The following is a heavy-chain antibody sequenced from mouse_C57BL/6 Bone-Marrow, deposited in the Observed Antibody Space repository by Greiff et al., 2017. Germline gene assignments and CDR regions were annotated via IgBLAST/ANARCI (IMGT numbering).Heavy chain of an antibody. V-gene: IGHV1-19*01. D-gene: IGHD2-3*01. CDR2: INPYNGGT. Sequence: EVKLMESGPVLVKPGASVKMSCKASGYTFTDYYMNWVKQSHGKSLEWIGVINPYNGGTSYNQKFKGKATLTVDKSSSTAYMELNSLTSEDSAVYYCARFDGYPHYYAMDYWGQGTSVTVSS. CDR3: ARFDGYPHYYAMDY. CDR1: GYTFTDYY. J-gene: IGHJ4*01.